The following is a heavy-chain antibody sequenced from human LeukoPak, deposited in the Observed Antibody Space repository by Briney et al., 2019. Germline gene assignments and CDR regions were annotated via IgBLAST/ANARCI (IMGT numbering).Heavy chain of an antibody. CDR1: GFTFSSYE. D-gene: IGHD6-13*01. Sequence: PGGSLRLSCAASGFTFSSYEMNWVRQAPGKGLEWVSYISSSGSTIYYADSVKGRFTISRDNAKNSLYLQMNSLRAEDTALYHCARSAGGGAAAGTSPIAYYYYMDVWGKGTTVTISS. CDR3: ARSAGGGAAAGTSPIAYYYYMDV. J-gene: IGHJ6*03. CDR2: ISSSGSTI. V-gene: IGHV3-48*03.